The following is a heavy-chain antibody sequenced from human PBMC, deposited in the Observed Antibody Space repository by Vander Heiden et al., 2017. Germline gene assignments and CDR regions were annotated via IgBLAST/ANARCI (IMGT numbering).Heavy chain of an antibody. CDR1: GCTFSSYS. D-gene: IGHD6-6*01. CDR2: ISSSSSTI. CDR3: ASEMKLTYYYYCMDV. J-gene: IGHJ6*02. Sequence: EMKMVESGGGLVQPGGSLRLSCAASGCTFSSYSMNRFRQAPGKGLEWVSYISSSSSTIYYADSVKGRFTISRDNAKNSLYLQMNSLRDEDTAVYYFASEMKLTYYYYCMDVWGQGTTVTVSS. V-gene: IGHV3-48*02.